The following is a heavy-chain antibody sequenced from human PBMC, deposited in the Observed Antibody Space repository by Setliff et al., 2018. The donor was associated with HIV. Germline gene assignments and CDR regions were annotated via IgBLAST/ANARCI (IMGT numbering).Heavy chain of an antibody. CDR3: ARAWVFDSSSNDAFDI. J-gene: IGHJ3*02. V-gene: IGHV3-7*01. CDR1: EFTFSNYA. CDR2: IKEDGSEK. Sequence: GGSLRLSCVASEFTFSNYAMTWVRQAPGKGLEWVANIKEDGSEKYYVDSVKGRFTVSRDNAKNSLYLQMNSLRAEDTAVYYCARAWVFDSSSNDAFDIWGQGTMVTVSS. D-gene: IGHD6-6*01.